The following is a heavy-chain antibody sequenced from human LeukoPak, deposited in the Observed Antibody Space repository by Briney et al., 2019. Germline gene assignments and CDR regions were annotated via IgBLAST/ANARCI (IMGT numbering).Heavy chain of an antibody. CDR1: GSTFSSYA. CDR2: IKQDGSEK. V-gene: IGHV3-7*01. CDR3: AREGAGGNDY. J-gene: IGHJ4*02. D-gene: IGHD4-23*01. Sequence: PGGSLRLSCAASGSTFSSYAMSWVRQAPGKGLEWVANIKQDGSEKDYVDSVKGRFTISRDNAKNSLYLQMNSLSGEDTAVYYCAREGAGGNDYWGQGTRVTVSS.